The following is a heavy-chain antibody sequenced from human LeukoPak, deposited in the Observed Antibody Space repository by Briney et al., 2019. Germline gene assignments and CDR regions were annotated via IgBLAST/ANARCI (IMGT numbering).Heavy chain of an antibody. J-gene: IGHJ4*02. Sequence: GGSLRLSCAASGFTFSTYGMHWARQAPGKGLEWVAFIRYDGSNKYYADSVKGRFTISRDNSKNTLYLQMNSLRAEDTAVYYCARDSYSYDSSGYYYYFDYWGQGTLVTVSS. CDR3: ARDSYSYDSSGYYYYFDY. V-gene: IGHV3-30*02. D-gene: IGHD3-22*01. CDR1: GFTFSTYG. CDR2: IRYDGSNK.